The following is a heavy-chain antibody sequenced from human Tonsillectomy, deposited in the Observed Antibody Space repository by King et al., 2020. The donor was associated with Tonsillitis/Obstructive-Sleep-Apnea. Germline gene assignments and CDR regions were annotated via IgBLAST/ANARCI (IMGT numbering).Heavy chain of an antibody. Sequence: QLVQSGTEVKKPGSSVKVSCKASGGTFSTYAISWVRQAPGQGLEWMGGIIPILGIANYAQNLQGRVTITADKSTSTAYMEVSSLRSEDTAVYYCARYKQSYNGKDVWGQGTTVTFSS. D-gene: IGHD1-14*01. CDR2: IIPILGIA. CDR1: GGTFSTYA. J-gene: IGHJ6*02. CDR3: ARYKQSYNGKDV. V-gene: IGHV1-69*10.